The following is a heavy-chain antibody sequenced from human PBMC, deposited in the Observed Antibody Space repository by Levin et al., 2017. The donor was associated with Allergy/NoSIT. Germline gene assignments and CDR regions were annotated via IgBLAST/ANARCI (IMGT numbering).Heavy chain of an antibody. Sequence: ASETLSLTCTVSGGSISSGSYYWSWIRQPAGKGLEWIGHIYTSGSTNYNPSLKSRVTISVDTSKNQFSLKLSSVTAADTAVYYCAREGTYNTRRDWFDPWGQGTLVTVSS. J-gene: IGHJ5*02. CDR2: IYTSGST. D-gene: IGHD1-1*01. V-gene: IGHV4-61*09. CDR1: GGSISSGSYY. CDR3: AREGTYNTRRDWFDP.